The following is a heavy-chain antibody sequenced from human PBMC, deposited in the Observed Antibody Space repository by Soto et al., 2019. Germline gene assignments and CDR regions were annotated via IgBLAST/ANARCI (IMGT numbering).Heavy chain of an antibody. CDR3: ARGFGRFNY. D-gene: IGHD3-10*01. CDR2: IDGSGATK. CDR1: GFTFNDFE. Sequence: EVQLLESGGGLVQPGGSLRLSCGVSGFTFNDFEMNWVRQAPGKGPEWLAYIDGSGATKKYADSVRGRFTISRDNPNNSLCLQMSSLIAADTAIYYCARGFGRFNYWGQGTLVSVSS. V-gene: IGHV3-48*03. J-gene: IGHJ4*02.